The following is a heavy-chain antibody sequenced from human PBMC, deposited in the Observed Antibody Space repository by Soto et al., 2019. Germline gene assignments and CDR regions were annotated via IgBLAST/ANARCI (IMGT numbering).Heavy chain of an antibody. D-gene: IGHD5-12*01. CDR2: FDPEDGET. Sequence: ASVKVSCKVSGYTLTELSMHWVRQAPGKGLEWMGGFDPEDGETIYAQKFQGRVTMTEDTSTDTAYMELSSLRSEDTAVYYCATGGYEKGYFQHWGQGTPVTVSS. CDR3: ATGGYEKGYFQH. J-gene: IGHJ1*01. CDR1: GYTLTELS. V-gene: IGHV1-24*01.